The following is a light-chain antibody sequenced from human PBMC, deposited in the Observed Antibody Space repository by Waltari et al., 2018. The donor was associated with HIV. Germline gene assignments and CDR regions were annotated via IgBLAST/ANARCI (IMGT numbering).Light chain of an antibody. CDR1: QSVSSSY. J-gene: IGKJ4*01. V-gene: IGKV3-20*01. CDR3: QQYDSSPLT. CDR2: GAS. Sequence: EIVLTQSPGTLSLSPGERATLSCRASQSVSSSYLAWYQQKPGHTPRLLIYGASSRATGIPDRFSGSGSGIDFTLTISRLEPEDFAVYYCQQYDSSPLTFGGGTKVEIK.